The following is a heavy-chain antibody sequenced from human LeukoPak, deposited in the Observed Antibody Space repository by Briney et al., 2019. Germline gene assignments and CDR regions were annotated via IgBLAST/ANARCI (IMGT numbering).Heavy chain of an antibody. Sequence: PGGSLRLSCAASGFTFSSYSMNWVRQAPGKGLEWVSVIYSGGSTFYADSVKGRLTISRDNSKNTLYPQMNSLRDEDTAVYYCARGGYGANDDAFDIWGQGTMVTVSS. CDR1: GFTFSSYS. V-gene: IGHV3-66*01. CDR3: ARGGYGANDDAFDI. CDR2: IYSGGST. J-gene: IGHJ3*02. D-gene: IGHD4-23*01.